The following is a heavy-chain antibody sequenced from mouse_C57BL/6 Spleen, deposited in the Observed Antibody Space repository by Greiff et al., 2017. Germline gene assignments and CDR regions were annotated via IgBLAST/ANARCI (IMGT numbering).Heavy chain of an antibody. V-gene: IGHV1-42*01. D-gene: IGHD4-1*01. J-gene: IGHJ2*01. CDR2: IKPSTGGT. Sequence: VQLQQSGPELVKPGASVKISCKASGYSFTGYYMNWVKQSPEKSLEWIGEIKPSTGGTTYNQKFKAKATLTVDKSSSTAYMQLKSLTSEDSAVYYCATGTNFDYWGQGTTLTVSS. CDR1: GYSFTGYY. CDR3: ATGTNFDY.